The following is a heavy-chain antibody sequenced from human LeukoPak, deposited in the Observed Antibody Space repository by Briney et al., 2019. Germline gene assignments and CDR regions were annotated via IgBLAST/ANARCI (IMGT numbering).Heavy chain of an antibody. D-gene: IGHD3-9*01. CDR3: ARDGKAVGYYKGPLGWY. Sequence: GGSLRLSCAASGFTFSSYAMHWVRQAPGKGLEWVAVISYDGSNKYYADSVKGRFTISRDNSKNTLYLQMNSLRAEDTAVYYCARDGKAVGYYKGPLGWYWGQGTLVTVSS. CDR2: ISYDGSNK. CDR1: GFTFSSYA. J-gene: IGHJ4*02. V-gene: IGHV3-30-3*01.